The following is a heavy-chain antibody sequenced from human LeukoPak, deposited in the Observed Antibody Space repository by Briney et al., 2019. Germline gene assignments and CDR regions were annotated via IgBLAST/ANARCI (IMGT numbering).Heavy chain of an antibody. D-gene: IGHD6-13*01. J-gene: IGHJ4*02. CDR2: ISFEGSQK. CDR3: AKGSAGTYFDY. CDR1: GFTFSSYG. V-gene: IGHV3-30*18. Sequence: PGGSLRHSCAASGFTFSSYGIHWVRQAPGKGLEWVAVISFEGSQKYYADSVKGRFTIARDNSRNTVDLHMNSLSGEDTAVYYCAKGSAGTYFDYWGQGTLVTVSS.